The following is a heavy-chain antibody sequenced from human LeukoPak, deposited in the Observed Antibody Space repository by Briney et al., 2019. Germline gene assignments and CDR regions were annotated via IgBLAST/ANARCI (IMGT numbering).Heavy chain of an antibody. CDR2: IYSGGMT. J-gene: IGHJ4*02. CDR1: GGSISSGDYY. Sequence: SETLSLTCTVTGGSISSGDYYWSWLRQPPGKGLELIASIYSGGMTFYSPSLKSRLTISADTSRNHFSLRLSSVTAADTALYFCARHFDHPTAYFDSWGQGSLVTVSS. CDR3: ARHFDHPTAYFDS. V-gene: IGHV4-39*01. D-gene: IGHD1-14*01.